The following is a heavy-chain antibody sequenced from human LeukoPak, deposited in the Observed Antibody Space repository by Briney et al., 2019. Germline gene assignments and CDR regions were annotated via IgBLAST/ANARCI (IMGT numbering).Heavy chain of an antibody. CDR3: ARDSGVGASVRNWFDP. V-gene: IGHV3-48*01. Sequence: GGSLRLSCAAFGFTFSSYSMNWVRQAPGKGLEWVSYISSRSSTTYYADYVKGRFTISRDNAKNSLYLQMNSLRAEDTAVYYCARDSGVGASVRNWFDPWGQGTLVTVSS. J-gene: IGHJ5*02. CDR1: GFTFSSYS. CDR2: ISSRSSTT. D-gene: IGHD1-26*01.